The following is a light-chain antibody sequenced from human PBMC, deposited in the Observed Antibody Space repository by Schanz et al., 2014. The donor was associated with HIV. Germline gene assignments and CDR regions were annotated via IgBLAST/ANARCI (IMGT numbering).Light chain of an antibody. CDR3: SSYAGSNNLV. J-gene: IGLJ2*01. CDR1: SSDVGSYNY. Sequence: QSVLTQPASVSGSPGQSITISCTGTSSDVGSYNYVSWYQQHPGKAPKLLIFDVSRRPSGVSTRFSGSKSGDTASLTISGLQAEDEADYYCSSYAGSNNLVFGGGTKLPS. CDR2: DVS. V-gene: IGLV2-14*03.